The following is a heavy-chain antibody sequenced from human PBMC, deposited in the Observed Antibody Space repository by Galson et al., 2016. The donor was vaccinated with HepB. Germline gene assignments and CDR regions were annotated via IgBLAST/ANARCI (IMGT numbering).Heavy chain of an antibody. J-gene: IGHJ5*02. V-gene: IGHV1-3*01. CDR1: GYTFTSYA. CDR2: INAGNGNT. D-gene: IGHD2-15*01. CDR3: ARGQGKAAATLGP. Sequence: ASGYTFTSYAMHWVRQAPGQRLEWMGWINAGNGNTKYSQKFQGRVTITRDTSASTAYMDLSSLRSEDTAVYYCARGQGKAAATLGPWGQGSLVTVSS.